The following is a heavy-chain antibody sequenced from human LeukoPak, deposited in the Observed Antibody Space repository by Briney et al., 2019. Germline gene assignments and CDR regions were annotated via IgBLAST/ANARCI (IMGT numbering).Heavy chain of an antibody. Sequence: PGGSLTLSGAASGFTFSSYSMNWVRQAPGKGLEWVSSISSTSSYIYYADSVKGRFTISRDNAKNSLYLQMNSLRAEDTAVYYCARDSRGARTGYSNYWGQGTLVTVSS. CDR3: ARDSRGARTGYSNY. CDR2: ISSTSSYI. J-gene: IGHJ4*02. V-gene: IGHV3-21*01. D-gene: IGHD3/OR15-3a*01. CDR1: GFTFSSYS.